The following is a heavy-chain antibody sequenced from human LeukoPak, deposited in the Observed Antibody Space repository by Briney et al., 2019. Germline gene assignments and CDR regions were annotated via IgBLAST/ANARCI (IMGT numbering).Heavy chain of an antibody. CDR2: ITGSGGNT. J-gene: IGHJ4*02. CDR3: AKWGDYDVLTGYYVSDY. D-gene: IGHD3-9*01. V-gene: IGHV3-23*01. CDR1: GFTFSHYA. Sequence: GASLRLSCAASGFTFSHYAMSWVRQAPGKGLEWVSAITGSGGNTYYADSVKGRFTISRDNSKNTVFLQMNSLRAEDTAVYYCAKWGDYDVLTGYYVSDYWGQGTLVTVSS.